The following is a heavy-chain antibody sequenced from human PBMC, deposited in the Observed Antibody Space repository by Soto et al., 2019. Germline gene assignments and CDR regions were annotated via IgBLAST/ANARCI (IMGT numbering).Heavy chain of an antibody. CDR2: MYYSGSS. J-gene: IGHJ4*02. Sequence: SETLSLTCSVSGGSISSRTFWWAWNRQPPGKGLEWIGDMYYSGSSYSSPSLKSRVTLSVDTSKNQLSLKLNSVTAADTAVYYCARHPRDDYNYGGSGIFDYWGQGTLVTVSS. D-gene: IGHD4-4*01. CDR1: GGSISSRTFW. CDR3: ARHPRDDYNYGGSGIFDY. V-gene: IGHV4-39*01.